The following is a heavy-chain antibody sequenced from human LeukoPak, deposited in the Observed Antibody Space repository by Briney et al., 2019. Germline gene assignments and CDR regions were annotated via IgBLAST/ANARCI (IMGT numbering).Heavy chain of an antibody. CDR1: GFTFRSYA. CDR2: ISGSGGTT. Sequence: TGGSLRLSCAASGFTFRSYAMSWVRQAPRKGLEWVSSISGSGGTTYYADSVKGRFTISRDNSKNTLYLQMNSLRAEDTAVYYCAKDLGLISGWPEFGYWGQGTLVTVSS. D-gene: IGHD6-19*01. V-gene: IGHV3-23*01. J-gene: IGHJ4*02. CDR3: AKDLGLISGWPEFGY.